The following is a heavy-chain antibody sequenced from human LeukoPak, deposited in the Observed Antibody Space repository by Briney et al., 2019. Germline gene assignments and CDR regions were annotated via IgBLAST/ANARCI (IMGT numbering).Heavy chain of an antibody. J-gene: IGHJ5*02. Sequence: SVKVSCKASGGTFSGYAISWVRQAPGQGLEWMGRIIPILGIANYAQKFQGRVTITADKSTSTAYMELSSLRSEDTAVYYCARSGSEMDSGNNQSHAAQNYNWFDPWGQGTLVTVSS. D-gene: IGHD1-26*01. V-gene: IGHV1-69*04. CDR3: ARSGSEMDSGNNQSHAAQNYNWFDP. CDR2: IIPILGIA. CDR1: GGTFSGYA.